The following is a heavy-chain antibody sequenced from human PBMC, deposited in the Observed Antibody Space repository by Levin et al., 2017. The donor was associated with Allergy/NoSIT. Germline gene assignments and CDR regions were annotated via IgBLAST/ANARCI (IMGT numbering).Heavy chain of an antibody. D-gene: IGHD3-22*01. J-gene: IGHJ6*02. V-gene: IGHV1-69*13. CDR1: GGTFSSYA. CDR3: ARDPRFGRYYYDSSGYQGNYGMDV. CDR2: IIPIFGTA. Sequence: PVASVKVSCKASGGTFSSYAISWVRQAPGQGLEWMGGIIPIFGTANYAQKFQGRVTITADESTSTAYMELSSLRSEDTAVYYCARDPRFGRYYYDSSGYQGNYGMDVWGQGTTVTVSS.